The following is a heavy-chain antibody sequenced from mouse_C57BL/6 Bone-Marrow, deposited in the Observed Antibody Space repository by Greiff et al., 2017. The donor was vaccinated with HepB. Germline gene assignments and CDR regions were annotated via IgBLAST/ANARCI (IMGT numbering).Heavy chain of an antibody. Sequence: VKLQESGAELVKPGASVKMSCKASGYTFTSYWITWVKQRPGQGLEWIGDIYPGSGSTNYNEKFKSKATLTVDTSSSTAYMQLSSLTSEDSAVYYCARYLFAYWGQGTLVTVSA. CDR3: ARYLFAY. J-gene: IGHJ3*01. CDR2: IYPGSGST. V-gene: IGHV1-55*01. CDR1: GYTFTSYW.